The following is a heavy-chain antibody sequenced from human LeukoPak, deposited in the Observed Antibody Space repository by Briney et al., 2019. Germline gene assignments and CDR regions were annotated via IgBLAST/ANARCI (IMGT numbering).Heavy chain of an antibody. V-gene: IGHV4-39*07. Sequence: SETLSLTCTVSGNSISSGDNYWGWIRQSPGKGLEWIASIYYSGSTYYNPSLKSRVTISVDTSKNQFSLKLSSVTAADTAVYYCAREKQAFDIWGQGTMVTVSS. CDR2: IYYSGST. CDR1: GNSISSGDNY. J-gene: IGHJ3*02. CDR3: AREKQAFDI.